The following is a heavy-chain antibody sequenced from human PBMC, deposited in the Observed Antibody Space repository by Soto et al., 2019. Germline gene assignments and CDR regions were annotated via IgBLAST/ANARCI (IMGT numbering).Heavy chain of an antibody. Sequence: DVQLVESGGGLIQPGGSLRLSCAASGLPFSSFWMHWVRQAPGKGLVWVARISRDGTTTTYADAVKGRFTISRDNAKNPQFLLMTNVTSDDTAVYYCVRGVGASSGAFDVWGQGTMVTVSS. CDR2: ISRDGTTT. J-gene: IGHJ3*01. D-gene: IGHD1-26*01. CDR3: VRGVGASSGAFDV. V-gene: IGHV3-74*01. CDR1: GLPFSSFW.